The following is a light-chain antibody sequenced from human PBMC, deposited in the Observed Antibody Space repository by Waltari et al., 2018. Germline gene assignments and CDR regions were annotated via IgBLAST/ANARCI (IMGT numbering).Light chain of an antibody. CDR1: SSNIESNH. CDR3: AAWDNSLSGVL. J-gene: IGLJ2*01. Sequence: QSVLTQSPSASGTPWQRVTISCSGSSSNIESNHVFWYQQIPGTAPKLLIFRDNMRPSGVPGRFSASKSGTSASLAISGLRSEDEADYYCAAWDNSLSGVLFGGGTKLTVL. CDR2: RDN. V-gene: IGLV1-47*01.